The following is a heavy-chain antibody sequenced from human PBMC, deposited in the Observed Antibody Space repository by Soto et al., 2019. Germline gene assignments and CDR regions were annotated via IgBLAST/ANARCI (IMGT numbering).Heavy chain of an antibody. Sequence: TSETLSLTCTVSGGTISSYDWSWIRQPPGKGLEWIGYIYYSGSTNYNPSLKSRVTISVDTSKNQFSLKLSSVTAADTAVYYCARIHSRWFGDPIDPGYYYYMDVWGKGTTVTVSS. V-gene: IGHV4-59*01. D-gene: IGHD3-10*01. J-gene: IGHJ6*03. CDR3: ARIHSRWFGDPIDPGYYYYMDV. CDR2: IYYSGST. CDR1: GGTISSYD.